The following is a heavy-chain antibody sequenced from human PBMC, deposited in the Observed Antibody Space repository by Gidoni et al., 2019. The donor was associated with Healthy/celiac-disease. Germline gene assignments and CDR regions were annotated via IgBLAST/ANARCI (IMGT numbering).Heavy chain of an antibody. V-gene: IGHV4-34*01. CDR1: GGSFSGYY. J-gene: IGHJ3*02. CDR2: INHSGST. D-gene: IGHD3-10*01. Sequence: QVQLQQWGAGLLKPSETLSLTCAVYGGSFSGYYWSWIRQPPGKGLEWIGEINHSGSTNYNPSLKSRVTISVNTSKNQFSLKLSSVTAADTAVYYCARRKVRGVPYAFDIWGQGTMVTVSS. CDR3: ARRKVRGVPYAFDI.